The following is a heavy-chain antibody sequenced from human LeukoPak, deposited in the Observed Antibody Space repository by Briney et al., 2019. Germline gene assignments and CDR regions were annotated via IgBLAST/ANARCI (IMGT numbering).Heavy chain of an antibody. CDR3: ARVWRSGGWYALYLDY. J-gene: IGHJ4*02. D-gene: IGHD6-19*01. CDR2: INPNSGGT. V-gene: IGHV1-2*02. Sequence: ASVKVSCKASGYTFTGYYMHWVRQAPGQGLEWMGWINPNSGGTNYAQKFQGRVTMTRDTSISTAYMELSRLRSDDTAVYYCARVWRSGGWYALYLDYWGQGTLVTVSS. CDR1: GYTFTGYY.